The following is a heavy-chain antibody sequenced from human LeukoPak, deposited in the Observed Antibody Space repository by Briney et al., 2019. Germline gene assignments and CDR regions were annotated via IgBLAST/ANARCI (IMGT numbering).Heavy chain of an antibody. J-gene: IGHJ4*02. CDR3: ARFVGSYYYFDY. D-gene: IGHD1-26*01. Sequence: GGSLRLSCAASGFTFSSYAMSWVRQAPGKGLEWVSVIYSGGSTYYADSVKGRFTISRDNSKNTLYLQMNSLRAEDTAVYYCARFVGSYYYFDYWGQGTLVTVSS. V-gene: IGHV3-53*01. CDR1: GFTFSSYA. CDR2: IYSGGST.